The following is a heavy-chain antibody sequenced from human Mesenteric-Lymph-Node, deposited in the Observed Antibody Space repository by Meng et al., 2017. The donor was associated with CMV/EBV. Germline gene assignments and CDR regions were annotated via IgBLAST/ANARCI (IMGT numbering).Heavy chain of an antibody. CDR1: GFTFSSYA. D-gene: IGHD3-10*01. CDR3: VRDWLVRGVAD. J-gene: IGHJ4*02. CDR2: ISGSGGST. V-gene: IGHV3-23*01. Sequence: GESLKISCAASGFTFSSYAMSWVRQAPGKGLEWVSAISGSGGSTYYADSVKGRFTISRDNSKNTLYLQMNSLKVDDTAVYYCVRDWLVRGVADWGQGTLVTVSS.